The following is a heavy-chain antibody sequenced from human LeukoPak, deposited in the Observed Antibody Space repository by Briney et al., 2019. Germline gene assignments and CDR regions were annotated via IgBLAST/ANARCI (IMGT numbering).Heavy chain of an antibody. CDR2: IATAGDT. Sequence: RGSLRLSCAADAFTFSSYDTHCVRLATGNGLEWVSAIATAGDTYYPGSVKGRFTISRENAKNSLYLQMNSLRAGDTAVYHCARGGVGATGEYYFDYWGQGTLVTVSS. D-gene: IGHD1-26*01. J-gene: IGHJ4*02. V-gene: IGHV3-13*01. CDR1: AFTFSSYD. CDR3: ARGGVGATGEYYFDY.